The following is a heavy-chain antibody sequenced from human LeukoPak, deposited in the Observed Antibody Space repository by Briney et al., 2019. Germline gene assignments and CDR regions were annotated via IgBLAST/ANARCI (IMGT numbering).Heavy chain of an antibody. CDR1: GFSISTYS. Sequence: SETLSLTCTVSGFSISTYSWSWIRQPPGKGLESVGYIYSSGGTDHNPSLKSRVTMSVDTSTNQLSLKLNSVTAADTAVYYCARAKRWENDAFDIWGQGTLVTVAS. D-gene: IGHD1-26*01. J-gene: IGHJ3*02. V-gene: IGHV4-59*01. CDR3: ARAKRWENDAFDI. CDR2: IYSSGGT.